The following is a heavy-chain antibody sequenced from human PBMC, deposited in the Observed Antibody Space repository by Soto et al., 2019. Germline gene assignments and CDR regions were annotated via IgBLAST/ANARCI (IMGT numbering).Heavy chain of an antibody. CDR1: GYTFTSYG. J-gene: IGHJ3*02. V-gene: IGHV1-18*01. D-gene: IGHD3-3*01. CDR2: ISAYNGNT. Sequence: GASVKVSCKASGYTFTSYGISWVRQAPGQGLEWMGWISAYNGNTNYAQKLQGRVTMTTDTSTSTAYMELRSLRSDDTAVYYCATESEGLLLFLEWPQRHAFDIWCQGTMVTVS. CDR3: ATESEGLLLFLEWPQRHAFDI.